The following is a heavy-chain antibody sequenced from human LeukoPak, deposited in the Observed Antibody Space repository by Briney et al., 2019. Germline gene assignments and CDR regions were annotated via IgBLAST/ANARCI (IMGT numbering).Heavy chain of an antibody. CDR1: GGSFSXYA. CDR2: IIPIFGTA. V-gene: IGHV1-69*13. Sequence: VKVSCKGSGGSFSXYAISWVRQAPGQGVEWMGGIIPIFGTANYAQKFQGRGTITADESTSTAYMELSSLRSEDTAVYYCARDRDTALDYWGQGTLVTVSS. CDR3: ARDRDTALDY. J-gene: IGHJ4*02. D-gene: IGHD5-18*01.